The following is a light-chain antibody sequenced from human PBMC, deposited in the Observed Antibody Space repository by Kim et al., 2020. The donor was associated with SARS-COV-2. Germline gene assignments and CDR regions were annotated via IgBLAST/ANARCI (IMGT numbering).Light chain of an antibody. CDR2: RDS. Sequence: SYELTQPLSVSVALGQTARITCGGNNIGSKNEHWYQQKPGQGPVLVIYRDSNRPSGIPERFSGSNSGNTATLTISRAQAGDEADYYCQVWDSSTVVFGGGTKLTVL. CDR3: QVWDSSTVV. CDR1: NIGSKN. J-gene: IGLJ2*01. V-gene: IGLV3-9*01.